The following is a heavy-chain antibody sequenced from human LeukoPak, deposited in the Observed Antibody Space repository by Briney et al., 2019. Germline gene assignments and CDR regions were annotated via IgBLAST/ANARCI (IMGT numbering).Heavy chain of an antibody. J-gene: IGHJ3*02. D-gene: IGHD6-19*01. CDR1: GFSLSTSGMC. CDR2: IDWDDDK. Sequence: SGPALVKPTETLTLTCTFSGFSLSTSGMCVSWIRQPPGKALQWLARIDWDDDKYYSTSLETRLTISKGTSKNQVVLTMTKMDPVDTATYYCARMTAGYSSGWFAFDIWGQGTMVTVSS. CDR3: ARMTAGYSSGWFAFDI. V-gene: IGHV2-70*11.